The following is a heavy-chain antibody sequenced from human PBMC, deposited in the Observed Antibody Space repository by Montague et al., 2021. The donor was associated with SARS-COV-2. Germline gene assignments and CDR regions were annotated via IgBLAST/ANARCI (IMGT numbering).Heavy chain of an antibody. V-gene: IGHV4-61*02. CDR2: IYTSGST. Sequence: TLSLTCTVSGGSISSGSYYWSWIRQPAGKGLEWIGRIYTSGSTNYNPSLKSRVTISVDTSKNQFSLKLSSVTAADTAVYYCARGVLRYFDWTPPFDYWGQGTLVTVSS. CDR1: GGSISSGSYY. J-gene: IGHJ4*02. D-gene: IGHD3-9*01. CDR3: ARGVLRYFDWTPPFDY.